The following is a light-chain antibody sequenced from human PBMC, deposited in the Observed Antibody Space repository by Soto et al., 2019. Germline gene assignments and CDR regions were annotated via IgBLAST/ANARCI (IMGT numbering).Light chain of an antibody. CDR1: QSVSSS. Sequence: IVMTQSPGTLSVSPLEIATLSCRASQSVSSSLAWYQQKPGQAPRLLMYGASTRATGTPARFSGSGSGTEFTLTISSLQSEDFAVYYCQQYSSWPLSFGGGTKV. CDR2: GAS. V-gene: IGKV3D-15*01. J-gene: IGKJ4*01. CDR3: QQYSSWPLS.